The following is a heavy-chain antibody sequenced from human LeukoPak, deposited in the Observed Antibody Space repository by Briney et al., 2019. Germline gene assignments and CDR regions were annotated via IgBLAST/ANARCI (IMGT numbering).Heavy chain of an antibody. V-gene: IGHV3-48*01. J-gene: IGHJ6*03. Sequence: GGSLSLSCAAAGFTFSSYSMNWVRQAPGKGLEWVSYISSSSSTIYYADSVKGRFTIARDNSKNSLYLQMNSLRAEDTAVYYCARDIMGYGPYYYYYMDVWGKGTTVTVSS. CDR1: GFTFSSYS. D-gene: IGHD2-8*01. CDR3: ARDIMGYGPYYYYYMDV. CDR2: ISSSSSTI.